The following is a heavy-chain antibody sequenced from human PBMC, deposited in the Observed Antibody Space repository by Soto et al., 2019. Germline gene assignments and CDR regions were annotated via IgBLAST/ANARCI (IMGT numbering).Heavy chain of an antibody. J-gene: IGHJ5*02. CDR1: GFTFSSYS. CDR2: ISSSSSYI. D-gene: IGHD1-7*01. Sequence: EVQLVESGGGLVKPGGSLRLSCAASGFTFSSYSMNWVRQAPGKGLEWVSSISSSSSYIYYADSVKGRFTISRDNAKNALYRQMNSLRAEDTAVYYCARDGITGTTGWFDPWGQGTLVTVSS. CDR3: ARDGITGTTGWFDP. V-gene: IGHV3-21*01.